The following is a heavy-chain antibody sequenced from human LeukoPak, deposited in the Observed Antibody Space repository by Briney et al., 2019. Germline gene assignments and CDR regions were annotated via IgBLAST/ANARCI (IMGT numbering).Heavy chain of an antibody. V-gene: IGHV3-53*01. CDR3: ARDLTYYYDGSGAGFDY. CDR2: IYSDGTT. Sequence: PGGSLRLSCAASGFTVSSNYMSWVRQAPGKGLEWVSLIYSDGTTYYADSVKGRFTFSRDNSKNTQYLQMNSLRAEDTAVYYCARDLTYYYDGSGAGFDYWGQGTLVTVSS. D-gene: IGHD3-22*01. J-gene: IGHJ4*02. CDR1: GFTVSSNY.